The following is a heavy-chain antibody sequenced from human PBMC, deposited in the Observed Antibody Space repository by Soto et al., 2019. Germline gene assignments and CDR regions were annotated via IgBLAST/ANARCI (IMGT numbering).Heavy chain of an antibody. Sequence: QITLKESGPPLVKPTQTLTLTCSFSGFSLSTTGVGVGWIRQSPGKALEWLAIIYWDNDKRYSPSLKSRVTITKDASKNQVVLTVTNMDPVDTCTYYCARSLWFGELHWGQGALVTVSS. V-gene: IGHV2-5*02. J-gene: IGHJ4*02. CDR2: IYWDNDK. CDR1: GFSLSTTGVG. D-gene: IGHD3-10*01. CDR3: ARSLWFGELH.